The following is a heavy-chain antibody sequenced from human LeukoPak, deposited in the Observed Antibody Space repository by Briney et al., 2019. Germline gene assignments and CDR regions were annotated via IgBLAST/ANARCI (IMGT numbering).Heavy chain of an antibody. CDR1: GGSISSGGYY. CDR3: AREGYYYDSSGYPLGAFDI. CDR2: IYYSGST. J-gene: IGHJ3*02. D-gene: IGHD3-22*01. Sequence: PSETLSLTCTVSGGSISSGGYYWSWIRQHPGKGLEWIGYIYYSGSTYYNPSLKSRVTISVDTSKNQFSLKLSSVTAADTAVYYCAREGYYYDSSGYPLGAFDIWGQGTMVTVSS. V-gene: IGHV4-31*03.